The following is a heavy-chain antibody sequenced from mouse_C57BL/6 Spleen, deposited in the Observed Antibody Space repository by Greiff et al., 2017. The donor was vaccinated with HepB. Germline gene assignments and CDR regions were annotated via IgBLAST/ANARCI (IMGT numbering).Heavy chain of an antibody. J-gene: IGHJ3*01. V-gene: IGHV1-76*01. CDR1: GYTFTDYY. CDR2: IYPGSGNT. CDR3: ARDDDYGAWFAY. Sequence: VQLVESGAELVRPGASVKLSCKASGYTFTDYYINWVKQRPGQGLEWIARIYPGSGNTYYNEKFKGKATLTAEKSSSTAYMQLSSLTSEDSAVYFCARDDDYGAWFAYWGQGTLVTVSA. D-gene: IGHD2-4*01.